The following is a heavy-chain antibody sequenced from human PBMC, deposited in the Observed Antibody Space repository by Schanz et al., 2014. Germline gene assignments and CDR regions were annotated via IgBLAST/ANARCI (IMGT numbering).Heavy chain of an antibody. CDR2: ISGSGGST. CDR1: GITFSSYA. Sequence: EVQLVESGGGLVQPGGSLRLSCAASGITFSSYAMTWVRQAPGKGLEWVSGISGSGGSTYYADSVKGRFIIPRDNSKNTLYLQMNSLRAEDTAVYYCAKIRYDSSGYYLPYYGMDVWGQGTTVTVSS. V-gene: IGHV3-23*04. J-gene: IGHJ6*02. D-gene: IGHD3-22*01. CDR3: AKIRYDSSGYYLPYYGMDV.